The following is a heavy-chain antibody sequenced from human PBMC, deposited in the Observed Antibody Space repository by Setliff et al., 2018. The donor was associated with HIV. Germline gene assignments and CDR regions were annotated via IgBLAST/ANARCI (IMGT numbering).Heavy chain of an antibody. D-gene: IGHD6-19*01. CDR3: ARLSATTGWPPSYFDS. Sequence: KASETLSLTCTVSGVSITNDNYYWGWIRQPPGKGLDWIGNIFFTGTIEYNASLSSRVTISVDRSKNQISLTLTSVTAADTAIYYCARLSATTGWPPSYFDSWGQGALVTVSS. J-gene: IGHJ4*02. CDR2: IFFTGTI. V-gene: IGHV4-39*07. CDR1: GVSITNDNYY.